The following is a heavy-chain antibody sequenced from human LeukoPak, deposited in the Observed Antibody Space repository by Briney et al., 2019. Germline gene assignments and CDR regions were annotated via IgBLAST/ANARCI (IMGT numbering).Heavy chain of an antibody. CDR2: IYTSGST. CDR1: GGSITSSY. Sequence: PSETLSLTCSVSGGSITSSYWSWIRQPAGKGLEWIGRIYTSGSTNYNPSLKSRVTISVDTSKNQFSLKLSSVTAADTAVYYCASPGDYGRDYWGQGTLVTVSS. J-gene: IGHJ4*02. CDR3: ASPGDYGRDY. V-gene: IGHV4-4*07. D-gene: IGHD4-17*01.